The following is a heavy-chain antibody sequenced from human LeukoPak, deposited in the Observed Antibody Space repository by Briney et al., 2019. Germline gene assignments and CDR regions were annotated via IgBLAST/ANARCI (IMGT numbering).Heavy chain of an antibody. D-gene: IGHD6-19*01. CDR1: GFTFSRYW. V-gene: IGHV3-7*01. J-gene: IGHJ4*02. Sequence: RSLRLSCVASGFTFSRYWMSWVRQAPGKGLEWVAKIKQDGSGQYYLDSVKGRFTISRDNAKNSLYLQMNSLRAEDTAVYFCTTGYSSGWYNEGNYWGQGTLVTVSS. CDR2: IKQDGSGQ. CDR3: TTGYSSGWYNEGNY.